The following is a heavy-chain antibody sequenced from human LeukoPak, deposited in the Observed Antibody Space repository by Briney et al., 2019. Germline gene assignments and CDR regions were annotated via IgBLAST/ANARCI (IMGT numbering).Heavy chain of an antibody. Sequence: GGSLRLSCAASGFTFSSYWMSWVRQAPGKGLEWVANIKQDGSEKYYVDSVKGRFTISRDNSKNTLYLQMGSLRAEDMAVYYCARRYCSSTSCSHFDYWGQGTLVTVSS. D-gene: IGHD2-2*01. CDR1: GFTFSSYW. CDR2: IKQDGSEK. J-gene: IGHJ4*02. CDR3: ARRYCSSTSCSHFDY. V-gene: IGHV3-7*01.